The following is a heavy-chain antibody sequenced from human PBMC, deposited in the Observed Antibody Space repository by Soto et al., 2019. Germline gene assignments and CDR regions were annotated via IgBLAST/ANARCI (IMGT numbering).Heavy chain of an antibody. CDR1: GGTFSSYA. J-gene: IGHJ5*02. D-gene: IGHD1-26*01. Sequence: SVKVSCKASGGTFSSYAISWVRQAPGQGLEWMGGIIPIFGTANYAQKFQGRVTITADESTSTAYMELSSLRSEDTAVYYCASCAYSGSYFNWLDPWGQGNLVTFSS. V-gene: IGHV1-69*13. CDR2: IIPIFGTA. CDR3: ASCAYSGSYFNWLDP.